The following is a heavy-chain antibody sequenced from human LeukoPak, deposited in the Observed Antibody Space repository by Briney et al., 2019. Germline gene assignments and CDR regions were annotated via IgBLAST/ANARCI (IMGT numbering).Heavy chain of an antibody. J-gene: IGHJ4*02. V-gene: IGHV3-21*01. CDR2: ISSSSSYI. CDR3: ARGAYGYNYFDY. D-gene: IGHD5-18*01. Sequence: PGGSLRLSCAASGFTFSSYSMNWVRQAPGKGLEWVSSISSSSSYIYYADSVKGRFTISRDNAKNSLYLQMNSLRAEDTAVYYCARGAYGYNYFDYWGQGTLVTVSS. CDR1: GFTFSSYS.